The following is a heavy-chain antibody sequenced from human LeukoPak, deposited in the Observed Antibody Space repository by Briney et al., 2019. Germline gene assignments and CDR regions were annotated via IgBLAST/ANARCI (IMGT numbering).Heavy chain of an antibody. V-gene: IGHV1-18*01. Sequence: ASVKVSCKASGFTFTSYAMHWVRQAPGQRLEWMGWISAYNGNTNYAQKLQGRVTMTTDTSTSTAYMELRSLRSDDTAVYYCARNYYGSGSYYLHWGQGTLVTVSS. D-gene: IGHD3-10*01. J-gene: IGHJ4*02. CDR2: ISAYNGNT. CDR1: GFTFTSYA. CDR3: ARNYYGSGSYYLH.